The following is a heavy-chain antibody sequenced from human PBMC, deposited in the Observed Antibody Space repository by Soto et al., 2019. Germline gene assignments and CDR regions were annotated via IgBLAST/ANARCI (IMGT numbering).Heavy chain of an antibody. CDR2: IYWDDDK. CDR1: GFSLSTSGVG. CDR3: AHIPPPKLLWFGELLSAFDI. V-gene: IGHV2-5*02. D-gene: IGHD3-10*01. Sequence: QITLKESGPTLVKPTQTLTLTCTFSGFSLSTSGVGVGWIRQPPGKALEWLALIYWDDDKRYSPSLKSRLTTTKDTSXXQXVXXMTNMDPVDTATYYCAHIPPPKLLWFGELLSAFDIWGQGTMVTVSS. J-gene: IGHJ3*02.